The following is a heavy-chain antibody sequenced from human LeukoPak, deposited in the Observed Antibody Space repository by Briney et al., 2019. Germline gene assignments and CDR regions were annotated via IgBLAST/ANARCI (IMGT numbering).Heavy chain of an antibody. D-gene: IGHD1-1*01. Sequence: GGSLSLSCVGSGFTFNTYWMNWVRQAPGKGLEWVANIREDGSEIYYLDSVKGRFTIFRDNAKNSLYLQMNGLRAEDPADYYCARHWTHLDYWGQGTLVTVSS. V-gene: IGHV3-7*01. CDR1: GFTFNTYW. CDR3: ARHWTHLDY. CDR2: IREDGSEI. J-gene: IGHJ4*02.